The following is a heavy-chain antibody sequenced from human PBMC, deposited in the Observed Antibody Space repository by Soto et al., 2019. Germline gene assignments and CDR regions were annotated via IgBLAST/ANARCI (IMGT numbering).Heavy chain of an antibody. CDR1: GFTFSSYG. Sequence: QVQLVESGGGVVQPGRSLRLSCAASGFTFSSYGMHWVRQAPGKGLEWVAAISYDGSNKYYADSVKGRFTISRDNSKNTVYLQMNTLTAEDTAVYYCAKDSMGGRRYYYYGMDFWGQGTTVTVSS. CDR2: ISYDGSNK. D-gene: IGHD3-16*01. J-gene: IGHJ6*02. V-gene: IGHV3-30*18. CDR3: AKDSMGGRRYYYYGMDF.